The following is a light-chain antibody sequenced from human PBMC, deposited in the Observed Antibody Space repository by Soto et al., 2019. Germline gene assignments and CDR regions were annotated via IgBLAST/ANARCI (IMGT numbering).Light chain of an antibody. V-gene: IGKV3-20*01. CDR1: QSVSSSY. Sequence: EIVLTQSPGTLSLSPGEGATLSCRASQSVSSSYLARYQQKPGQAPRILIYGASSRATGIPDRFSGSGSGTDCTLTINRPEPADFAVYHGHQYDSSPPWTFGQGTKV. CDR2: GAS. J-gene: IGKJ1*01. CDR3: HQYDSSPPWT.